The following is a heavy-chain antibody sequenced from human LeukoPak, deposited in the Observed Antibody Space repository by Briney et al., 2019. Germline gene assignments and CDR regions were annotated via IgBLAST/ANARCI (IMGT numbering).Heavy chain of an antibody. J-gene: IGHJ4*02. V-gene: IGHV3-48*03. CDR2: ISSSGSSI. Sequence: GGSLRLSCAASGFTFSSYEMNWVRQAPGKGLEWVSYISSSGSSIYYADSVKGRFTISRDNAKNSLYLQMNSLRAEDTAVYYCARCIVGPTIFDYWGQGTLVTVSS. CDR1: GFTFSSYE. CDR3: ARCIVGPTIFDY. D-gene: IGHD1-26*01.